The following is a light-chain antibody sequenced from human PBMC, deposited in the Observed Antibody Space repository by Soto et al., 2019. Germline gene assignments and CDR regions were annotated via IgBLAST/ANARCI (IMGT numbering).Light chain of an antibody. CDR3: QQYYSTPPT. CDR1: QRVLYSSNNENY. Sequence: DIVMTQSPDSLAVSLGERATINCKSSQRVLYSSNNENYLAWYQQKPGQPPNLLIYRASTRESGVPDRFSGSGSGTDFTLTISSLQAEDVAVYYCQQYYSTPPTFGQGTKVEIK. CDR2: RAS. V-gene: IGKV4-1*01. J-gene: IGKJ1*01.